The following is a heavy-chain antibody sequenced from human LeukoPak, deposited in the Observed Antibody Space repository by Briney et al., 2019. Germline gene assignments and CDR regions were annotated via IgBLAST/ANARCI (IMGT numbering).Heavy chain of an antibody. V-gene: IGHV4-38-2*02. Sequence: PSETLSLTCTVSGYSISSGYYWGWIRQPPGKGLEWIGSIYHSGSTYYNPSLKSRVTISVDTSKNQFSLKLSSVTAADTAVYYCARGVGATNYYYMDVWGKGTTVTVSS. CDR2: IYHSGST. CDR1: GYSISSGYY. J-gene: IGHJ6*03. CDR3: ARGVGATNYYYMDV. D-gene: IGHD1-26*01.